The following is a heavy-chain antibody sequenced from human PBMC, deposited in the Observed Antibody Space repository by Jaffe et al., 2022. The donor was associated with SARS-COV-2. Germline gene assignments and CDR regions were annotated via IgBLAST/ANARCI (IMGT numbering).Heavy chain of an antibody. J-gene: IGHJ4*02. CDR3: ARSSDRGVVFDY. V-gene: IGHV4-61*02. CDR1: GGSISSGSYY. CDR2: VYTSGST. Sequence: QVQLQESGPGLVKPSQTLSLTCTVSGGSISSGSYYWNWIRQPAGKGLEWIGRVYTSGSTNYNPSLKNRVTISVDTSNNQFSLRLSSVTAADTAVYYCARSSDRGVVFDYWGQGTLVTVSS.